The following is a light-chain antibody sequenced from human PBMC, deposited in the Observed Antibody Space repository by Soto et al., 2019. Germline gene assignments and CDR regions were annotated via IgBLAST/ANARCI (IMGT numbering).Light chain of an antibody. CDR1: QSVSSN. V-gene: IGKV3-15*01. Sequence: ELVMTQSPATPSVSPGERATLSGRASQSVSSNLAWYQTKPCQDPRILIYCASTRATGIPARFSGSGSGTEFNLTISRLQSEDFAVYECQQYNNWTRTFGQGTKVDIK. CDR3: QQYNNWTRT. J-gene: IGKJ1*01. CDR2: CAS.